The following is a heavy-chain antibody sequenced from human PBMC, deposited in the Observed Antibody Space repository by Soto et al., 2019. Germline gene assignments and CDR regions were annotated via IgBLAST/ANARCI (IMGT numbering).Heavy chain of an antibody. V-gene: IGHV3-74*01. CDR2: INSDGSSR. CDR3: ARVWESGIVVARIFDY. Sequence: XVSLRLSCAASGFTFSSYWMHWVRQAPGRGLVWVSRINSDGSSRSYADSVKGRFTISRDNAKNTLYLQMNSLRAEDTAVYYCARVWESGIVVARIFDYWGQGTLVTVSS. D-gene: IGHD3-22*01. J-gene: IGHJ4*02. CDR1: GFTFSSYW.